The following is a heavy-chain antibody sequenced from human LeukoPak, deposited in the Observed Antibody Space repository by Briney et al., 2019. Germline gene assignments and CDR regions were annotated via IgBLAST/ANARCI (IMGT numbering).Heavy chain of an antibody. Sequence: GGSLRLSCAASGFTFSSYWMSWVRQAPGKGLEWVANIKQDGSEKYYVDSVKGRFTISRDNAKNSLYLQMNSLRAEDTAVYYCARSGHYDGSAYDAFDMWGQGTMVTVSS. D-gene: IGHD3-22*01. CDR1: GFTFSSYW. CDR3: ARSGHYDGSAYDAFDM. CDR2: IKQDGSEK. V-gene: IGHV3-7*01. J-gene: IGHJ3*02.